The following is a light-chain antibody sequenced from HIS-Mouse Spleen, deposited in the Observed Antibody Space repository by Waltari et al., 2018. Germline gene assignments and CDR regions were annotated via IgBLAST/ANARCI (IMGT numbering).Light chain of an antibody. J-gene: IGLJ1*01. CDR3: CSYAGSRYV. CDR1: RSDVGGYNY. V-gene: IGLV2-11*01. CDR2: DVS. Sequence: QSALTQPRSVSGSPGQSVTISCTGTRSDVGGYNYVPWYQQHPGKAPKLMIYDVSKRPSGVPDRFSGSKSGNTASLTISGLQAEDEADYYCCSYAGSRYVFGTGTKVTVL.